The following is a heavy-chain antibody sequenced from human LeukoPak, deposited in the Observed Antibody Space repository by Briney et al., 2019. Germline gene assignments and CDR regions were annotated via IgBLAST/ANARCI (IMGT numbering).Heavy chain of an antibody. CDR3: ARYGGRLWVRVEAYFDY. CDR2: INHSGST. J-gene: IGHJ4*02. Sequence: SETLSLTCAVYGGSFSGYYWSWIRQPPGKGLEWIGEINHSGSTNYNPSLKSRVTISVDTSKNQFSLKLSSVTAADTAVYYCARYGGRLWVRVEAYFDYWGQGTLATVSS. D-gene: IGHD4/OR15-4a*01. CDR1: GGSFSGYY. V-gene: IGHV4-34*01.